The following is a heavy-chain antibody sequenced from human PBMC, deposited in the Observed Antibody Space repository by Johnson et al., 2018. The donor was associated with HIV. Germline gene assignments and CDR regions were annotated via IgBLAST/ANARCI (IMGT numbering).Heavy chain of an antibody. V-gene: IGHV3-20*04. Sequence: VQLVESGGGLVPPGGSLRLSCGVSPFTFSSYAMRWVRQAPGKGLEWVSGINWNGGSTGYADSVKGRSTISRDNAKNALYLQMNSLRAEATALYYCVRVAYYYDSSGYSAFDIWGQGTMVTVSS. D-gene: IGHD3-22*01. CDR3: VRVAYYYDSSGYSAFDI. CDR2: INWNGGST. CDR1: PFTFSSYA. J-gene: IGHJ3*02.